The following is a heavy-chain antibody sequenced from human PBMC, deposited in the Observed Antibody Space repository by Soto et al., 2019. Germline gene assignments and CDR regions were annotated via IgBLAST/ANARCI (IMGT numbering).Heavy chain of an antibody. Sequence: QITLKESGPTLVKPTQTLTLTCTFSGFSLTTDRVGVGWIRQPPGEPLEWLAVIYWDDSKTSRPSLESRLTITKNTSKNQVALTMTNMDSLDTATYYCAHAYGGRSLYWGQGTLVTVSS. D-gene: IGHD1-26*01. CDR2: IYWDDSK. CDR1: GFSLTTDRVG. J-gene: IGHJ4*02. CDR3: AHAYGGRSLY. V-gene: IGHV2-5*02.